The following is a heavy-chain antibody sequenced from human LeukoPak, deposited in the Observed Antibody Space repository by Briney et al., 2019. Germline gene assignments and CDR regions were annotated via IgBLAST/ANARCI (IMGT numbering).Heavy chain of an antibody. Sequence: SETLSLTCAVYGGSFSGYYWSWIRQPPGKGLEWIGEINHSGSTNYNPSLKSRVTISVDTSKNQFSLKLSSVTAADTAVYYCARDIVRPYYYYGMDVWGQGTTVTVSS. CDR2: INHSGST. J-gene: IGHJ6*02. D-gene: IGHD2-15*01. V-gene: IGHV4-34*01. CDR3: ARDIVRPYYYYGMDV. CDR1: GGSFSGYY.